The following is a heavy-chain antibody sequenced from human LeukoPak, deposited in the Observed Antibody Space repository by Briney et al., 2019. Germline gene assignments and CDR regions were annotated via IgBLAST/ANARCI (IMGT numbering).Heavy chain of an antibody. CDR1: GGSFSGYY. CDR2: INHSEST. Sequence: PSETLSLTCAVYGGSFSGYYWSWIRQPPGKGLEWIGEINHSESTNFNPSLKSRVTISLDTSKNQFSLKLSSVTAADTAVYYCARYRGYYYDSSGVDYWGQGTLVTVSS. D-gene: IGHD3-22*01. V-gene: IGHV4-34*01. CDR3: ARYRGYYYDSSGVDY. J-gene: IGHJ4*02.